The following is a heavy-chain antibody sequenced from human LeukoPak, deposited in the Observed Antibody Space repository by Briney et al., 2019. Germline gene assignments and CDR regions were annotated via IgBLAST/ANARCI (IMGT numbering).Heavy chain of an antibody. CDR1: GFTFSNFA. CDR3: VRGGWADY. Sequence: GGSLRLSCAASGFTFSNFAMTWVRQAPGRGLEWVSAIRGSGADTYYADSVKGRFTISRDNSKNTLYLQMNSLRAEDTGVYYCVRGGWADYWGQGTLVTVSS. V-gene: IGHV3-23*01. J-gene: IGHJ4*02. D-gene: IGHD1-26*01. CDR2: IRGSGADT.